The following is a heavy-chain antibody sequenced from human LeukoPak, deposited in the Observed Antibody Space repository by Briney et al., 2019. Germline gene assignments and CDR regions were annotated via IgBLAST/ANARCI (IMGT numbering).Heavy chain of an antibody. J-gene: IGHJ6*02. CDR3: ARWSNSFGMDV. Sequence: PGGSLRLSCAASGFTFSSYAMHWVRQAPGKGLEWVAVISYDGSNKYYADSVKGRFTISRDNSKNTLYLQKNSLRAEDTAVYYCARWSNSFGMDVWGQGTTVTVSS. D-gene: IGHD3-3*01. CDR2: ISYDGSNK. CDR1: GFTFSSYA. V-gene: IGHV3-30-3*01.